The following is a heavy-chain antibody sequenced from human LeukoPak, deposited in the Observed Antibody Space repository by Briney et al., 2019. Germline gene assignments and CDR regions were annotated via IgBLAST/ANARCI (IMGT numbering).Heavy chain of an antibody. V-gene: IGHV1-69*04. CDR3: ARDYYDSSGYYYPFDY. Sequence: SVKVSCKASGGTFSSYAISWVRQAPGQGLEWMGRIVPILGIANYAQKFQGRVTITADKSTSTAYMELSSLRSEDTAVYYCARDYYDSSGYYYPFDYWGQGTLVTVSS. CDR2: IVPILGIA. CDR1: GGTFSSYA. D-gene: IGHD3-22*01. J-gene: IGHJ4*02.